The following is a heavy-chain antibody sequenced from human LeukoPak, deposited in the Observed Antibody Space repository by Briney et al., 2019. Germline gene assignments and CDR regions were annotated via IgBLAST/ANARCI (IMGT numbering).Heavy chain of an antibody. CDR3: ARGVDCSSTSCYYNWFDP. Sequence: GESLKISCKGSGYSFTSYWIGWVRQMPGKGLEWMGIIYPGDSDTRYSPSFQGQVPISADKSISTAYLQWSSLKASDTAMYYCARGVDCSSTSCYYNWFDPWGQGTLVTVSS. D-gene: IGHD2-2*01. J-gene: IGHJ5*02. CDR1: GYSFTSYW. V-gene: IGHV5-51*01. CDR2: IYPGDSDT.